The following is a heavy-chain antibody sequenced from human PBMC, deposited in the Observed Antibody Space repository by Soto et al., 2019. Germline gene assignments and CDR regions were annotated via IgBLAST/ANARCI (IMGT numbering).Heavy chain of an antibody. CDR2: IYSGGTT. V-gene: IGHV3-53*01. CDR3: HGYGY. Sequence: QPGGSLRLSGVDSGFTVSSTNYMSWVRQAPGKGLEWVSVIYSGGTTFYADSVKGRFTISRDNSKNTLYLQMNSLRAEDTAVYYCHGYGYWGQGTLVTVSS. D-gene: IGHD5-12*01. J-gene: IGHJ4*02. CDR1: GFTVSSTNY.